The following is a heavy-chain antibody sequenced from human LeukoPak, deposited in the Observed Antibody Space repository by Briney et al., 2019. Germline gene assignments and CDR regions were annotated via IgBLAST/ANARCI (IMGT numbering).Heavy chain of an antibody. Sequence: SETLSLTCALSTVSGSSGNWWSWVRQPPGKGLEWIGVVHKTGKTNYNPSLKTRVTISIDASKNQLSLELTSVTAADAAVYYCARELLGAPTPGAYWGQGTRVTVSS. CDR2: VHKTGKT. V-gene: IGHV4-4*02. CDR3: ARELLGAPTPGAY. J-gene: IGHJ4*02. CDR1: TVSGSSGNW. D-gene: IGHD7-27*01.